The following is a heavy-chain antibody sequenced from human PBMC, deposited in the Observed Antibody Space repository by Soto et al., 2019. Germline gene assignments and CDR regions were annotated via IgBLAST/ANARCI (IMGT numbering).Heavy chain of an antibody. J-gene: IGHJ5*02. CDR1: EFTFSDYY. CDR2: ISGTGSSI. Sequence: TGGSLRLSCAASEFTFSDYYMSWIRQAPGKGLEWVSYISGTGSSIYYADSVKGRFTISRDNAKNSLYLQMNSLRAEDTAVYYCARETVPPWFDPWGQGTLVTVSS. V-gene: IGHV3-11*01. CDR3: ARETVPPWFDP. D-gene: IGHD2-2*01.